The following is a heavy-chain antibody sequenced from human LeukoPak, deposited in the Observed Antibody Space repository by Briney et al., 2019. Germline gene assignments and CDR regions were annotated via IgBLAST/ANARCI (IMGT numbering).Heavy chain of an antibody. Sequence: PGGSLRLSCADSGFTFSSYAMSWVRQAPGKGLEWVSAISGSGGSTYYADSVKGRFTISRDNSKNTLYLQMNSLRAEDTAVYYCAKETTGGRYYGSGSYYTEDYWGQGTLVTVSS. CDR2: ISGSGGST. J-gene: IGHJ4*02. CDR3: AKETTGGRYYGSGSYYTEDY. CDR1: GFTFSSYA. D-gene: IGHD3-10*01. V-gene: IGHV3-23*01.